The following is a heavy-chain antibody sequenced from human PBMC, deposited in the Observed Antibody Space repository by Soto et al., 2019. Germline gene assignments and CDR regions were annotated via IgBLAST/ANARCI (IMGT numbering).Heavy chain of an antibody. CDR2: IYNSGST. Sequence: QMQLQESCPGLVKPSETLSLTCTVSGGSINRAGHIWSWIRQHPGQGLEWIGCIYNSGSTTYNPTLKPRLAISTHTSKNQVSLQWTSVTAADTAVYYCQTLHYGTDFGYWGQGILVTVSS. CDR1: GGSINRAGHI. CDR3: QTLHYGTDFGY. V-gene: IGHV4-31*03. J-gene: IGHJ4*02. D-gene: IGHD3-16*01.